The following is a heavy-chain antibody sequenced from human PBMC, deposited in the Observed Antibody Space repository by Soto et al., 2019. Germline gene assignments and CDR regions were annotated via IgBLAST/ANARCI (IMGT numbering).Heavy chain of an antibody. D-gene: IGHD3-9*01. Sequence: QPGGSLRLSCAASGFTFSSYAMSWVRQAPGKGLEWVSAISGSGGSTYYADSVKGRFTISKDNSKNTLYMQMNSLRAEDTAVYYCANALYYDILTGYYIASRFDCWGQGTLVTVSS. J-gene: IGHJ4*03. CDR2: ISGSGGST. V-gene: IGHV3-23*01. CDR1: GFTFSSYA. CDR3: ANALYYDILTGYYIASRFDC.